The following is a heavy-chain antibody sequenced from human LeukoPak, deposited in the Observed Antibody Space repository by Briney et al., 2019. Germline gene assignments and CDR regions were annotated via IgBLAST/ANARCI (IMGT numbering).Heavy chain of an antibody. V-gene: IGHV3-23*01. CDR1: GFPFSSYA. CDR2: INGGGGST. J-gene: IGHJ4*02. CDR3: AKDLITFGGVIPHFDY. D-gene: IGHD3-16*02. Sequence: GGSLRLSCAASGFPFSSYAMSWVRQAPGEGLEWVSCINGGGGSTYYADSVKGRFAISRDNSKNTMYLQMNSLRAEDTAVYYCAKDLITFGGVIPHFDYWGQGTLVTVSS.